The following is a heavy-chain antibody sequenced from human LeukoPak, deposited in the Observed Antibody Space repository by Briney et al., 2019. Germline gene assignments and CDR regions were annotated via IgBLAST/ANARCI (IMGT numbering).Heavy chain of an antibody. CDR1: GGSISSGGYS. J-gene: IGHJ5*02. Sequence: SETLSLTCAVSGGSISSGGYSWSWIRQPPGKGLEWIGYIYHSGSTYYNPSLKSRVTISVDRSRNQFSLKLSSVTAADTAVYYCARGGILFPDNWFDPWGQGTLVTVSS. CDR3: ARGGILFPDNWFDP. CDR2: IYHSGST. V-gene: IGHV4-30-2*01. D-gene: IGHD2-15*01.